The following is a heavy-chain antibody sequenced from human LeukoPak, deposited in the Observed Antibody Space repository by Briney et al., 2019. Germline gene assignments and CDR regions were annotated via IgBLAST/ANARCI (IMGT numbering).Heavy chain of an antibody. D-gene: IGHD3-3*02. V-gene: IGHV1-69*05. CDR2: IIPIFGTA. CDR3: ARGKLGYYYYHMDA. Sequence: SVKVSCKASGGTFSSYAISWVRQAPGQGLEWMGGIIPIFGTANYAQKFQGRVTITTDESTSTAFMDLSSLRSEDTAVYYCARGKLGYYYYHMDAWGKGTTVTVSS. CDR1: GGTFSSYA. J-gene: IGHJ6*03.